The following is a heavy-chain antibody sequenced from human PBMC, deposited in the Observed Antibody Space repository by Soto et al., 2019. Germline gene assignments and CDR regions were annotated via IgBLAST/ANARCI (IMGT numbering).Heavy chain of an antibody. CDR2: IYYSGST. CDR1: GGSISSYY. V-gene: IGHV4-59*01. D-gene: IGHD1-1*01. CDR3: ARNWNFDY. Sequence: SETLSLTCTVSGGSISSYYWSWIRQPPGKGLEWIGYIYYSGSTNYNPSLKSRVTISVDTSKNQFSLKLSSVTAADTAMYYCARNWNFDYWGQGTLVTVSS. J-gene: IGHJ4*02.